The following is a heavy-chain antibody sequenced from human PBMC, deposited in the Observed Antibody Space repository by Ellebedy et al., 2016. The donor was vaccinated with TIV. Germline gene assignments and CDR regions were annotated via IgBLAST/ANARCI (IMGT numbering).Heavy chain of an antibody. D-gene: IGHD2-21*02. CDR2: LYNGGST. CDR1: GFTVSSNY. Sequence: GGSLRLXXAASGFTVSSNYMSWVRQAPGEGLEWVSVLYNGGSTYYADSVRGRFTISSGNSKKPLDLQMNSLRAEDTAVYYCASAVCGVDCYSYDDAFDIWGRGTMVTVSS. J-gene: IGHJ3*02. CDR3: ASAVCGVDCYSYDDAFDI. V-gene: IGHV3-53*01.